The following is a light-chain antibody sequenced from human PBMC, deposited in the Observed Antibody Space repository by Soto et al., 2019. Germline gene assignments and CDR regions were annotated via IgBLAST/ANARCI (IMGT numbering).Light chain of an antibody. V-gene: IGKV3-20*01. Sequence: ETVLTQSPGTLSLSPGERATLSCRASQSISSGYLAWYQQRPGQAPRLLISGASNRATGIPDRFSGSGSGIDFTLTISRLEPEDFAVYYCQQYGGSPLVTFGGGTKVEI. CDR2: GAS. CDR1: QSISSGY. J-gene: IGKJ4*01. CDR3: QQYGGSPLVT.